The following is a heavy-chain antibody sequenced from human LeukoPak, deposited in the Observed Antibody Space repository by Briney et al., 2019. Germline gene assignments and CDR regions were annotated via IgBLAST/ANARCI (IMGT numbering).Heavy chain of an antibody. J-gene: IGHJ5*02. CDR1: GGTFSSCA. D-gene: IGHD2-2*01. CDR2: IIPILGIA. CDR3: ARDWVVVPAAMYWFDP. Sequence: ASVKVSCKASGGTFSSCAISWVRQAPGQGLEWMGRIIPILGIANYAQKFQGRVTMTRDTSTSTVYMELSSLRSEDTAVYYCARDWVVVPAAMYWFDPWGQGTLVTVSS. V-gene: IGHV1-69*04.